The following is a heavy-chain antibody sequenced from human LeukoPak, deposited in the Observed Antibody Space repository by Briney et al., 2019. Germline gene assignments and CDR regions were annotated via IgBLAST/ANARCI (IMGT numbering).Heavy chain of an antibody. CDR1: GFTFSSYG. CDR2: ISYDGSNK. Sequence: GGSLRLSCAASGFTFSSYGMHWVRQAPGKGLEWVAVISYDGSNKYYADSVKGRFTISRDNSKNTLYLQMNSLRAEDTAVYYCARTYYDILTGYNPYFDYWGQGILVTVSS. D-gene: IGHD3-9*01. J-gene: IGHJ4*02. V-gene: IGHV3-30*03. CDR3: ARTYYDILTGYNPYFDY.